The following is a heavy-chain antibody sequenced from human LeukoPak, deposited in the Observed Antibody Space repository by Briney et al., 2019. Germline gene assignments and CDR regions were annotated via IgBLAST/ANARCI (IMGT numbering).Heavy chain of an antibody. CDR2: LSGSGGTT. J-gene: IGHJ4*02. CDR1: GFTFSTYA. CDR3: AKGDAVTAIFPLDY. Sequence: GGSLRLSCAASGFTFSTYAMNWVRQAPGKGLEWVSGLSGSGGTTYYADSVQGRVTISRDNSKKTVFLQMNSLRAEDTAVYYCAKGDAVTAIFPLDYWGQGTLVIVSS. V-gene: IGHV3-23*01. D-gene: IGHD2-21*02.